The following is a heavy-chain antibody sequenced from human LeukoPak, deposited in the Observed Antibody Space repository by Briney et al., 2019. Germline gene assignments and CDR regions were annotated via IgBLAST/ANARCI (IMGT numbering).Heavy chain of an antibody. J-gene: IGHJ4*02. D-gene: IGHD2-2*01. V-gene: IGHV3-15*01. CDR3: TTDISVYCSSTSCHRRDY. CDR1: GFTFSNAW. CDR2: IKSKTDGGTT. Sequence: GGSLRLSCAASGFTFSNAWMSWVRQAPGKGLEWVGRIKSKTDGGTTDYAAPVKGRFTISRDDSKNTLYLQMDSLKTEDTAVYYCTTDISVYCSSTSCHRRDYWGQGTLVTVSS.